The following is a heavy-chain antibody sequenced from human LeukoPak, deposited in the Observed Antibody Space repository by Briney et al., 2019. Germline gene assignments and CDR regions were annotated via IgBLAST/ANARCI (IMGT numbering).Heavy chain of an antibody. CDR2: IRDKVSGRTT. CDR3: TINYYNGSLYEDY. Sequence: PGGSLRLSCRVSGLSFGGDAVSWVRRAPGKGLEWVGFIRDKVSGRTTEYVASVRGRFTISRDDSRSIAYLQMTRLKTEDTAVYYCTINYYNGSLYEDYWGQGTLVTVSS. V-gene: IGHV3-49*04. D-gene: IGHD3-22*01. J-gene: IGHJ4*02. CDR1: GLSFGGDA.